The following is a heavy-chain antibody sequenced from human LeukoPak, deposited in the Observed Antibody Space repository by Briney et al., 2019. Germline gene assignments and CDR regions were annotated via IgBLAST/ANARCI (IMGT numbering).Heavy chain of an antibody. D-gene: IGHD3-10*01. CDR2: INHSGST. CDR3: ARHARHGTEDKWFDP. J-gene: IGHJ5*02. Sequence: SETLSLTCAVYGGSFSGYYWSWIRQPPGKGLEWIGEINHSGSTNYNPSLKSRVTISVDTSKNQFSLKLSSVTAADTAIYYCARHARHGTEDKWFDPWGQGTQVTVSS. CDR1: GGSFSGYY. V-gene: IGHV4-34*01.